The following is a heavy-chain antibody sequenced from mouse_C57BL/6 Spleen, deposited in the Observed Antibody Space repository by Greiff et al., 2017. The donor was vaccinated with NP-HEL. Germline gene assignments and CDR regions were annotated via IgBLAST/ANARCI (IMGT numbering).Heavy chain of an antibody. V-gene: IGHV1-54*01. Sequence: QVQLQQSGAELVRPGTSVKVSCKASGYSFTNYLIEWVKQRPGQGLEWIGVINPGSGGTNYNEKFQGKATLTADKSSSTAYMQLSSLTSEDSAVYFCARGGSRWYFDVWGTGTTVTVSS. CDR2: INPGSGGT. J-gene: IGHJ1*03. CDR1: GYSFTNYL. CDR3: ARGGSRWYFDV.